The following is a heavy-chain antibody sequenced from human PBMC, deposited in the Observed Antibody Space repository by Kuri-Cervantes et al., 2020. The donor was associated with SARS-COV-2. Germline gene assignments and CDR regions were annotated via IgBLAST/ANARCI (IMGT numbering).Heavy chain of an antibody. J-gene: IGHJ4*02. CDR3: ARDSAWANGDNSYYFDY. CDR1: GYTFTGYY. Sequence: ASVKVSCKASGYTFTGYYMHWVRQAPGQGLEWMGWINPNSGGTNYAQKFQGRVTMTRDTSITTAYMELSSLRPEDTAVYYCARDSAWANGDNSYYFDYWGQGTLVTVSS. D-gene: IGHD4-17*01. V-gene: IGHV1-2*02. CDR2: INPNSGGT.